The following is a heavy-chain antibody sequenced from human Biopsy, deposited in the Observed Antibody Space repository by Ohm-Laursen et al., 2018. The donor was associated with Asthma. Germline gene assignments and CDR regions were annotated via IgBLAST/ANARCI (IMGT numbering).Heavy chain of an antibody. CDR3: AREVSTVDYGYYYFAMDV. D-gene: IGHD4-17*01. V-gene: IGHV1-69*13. J-gene: IGHJ6*02. Sequence: GASVKVSCKGSRDIFSSYGFSWVRQAPGQGLEWMGGIIPISLTPSYARRFRGRVTISADEYTRTAYMELSSLRSEDTAVYYCAREVSTVDYGYYYFAMDVWGQGTTVTVSS. CDR2: IIPISLTP. CDR1: RDIFSSYG.